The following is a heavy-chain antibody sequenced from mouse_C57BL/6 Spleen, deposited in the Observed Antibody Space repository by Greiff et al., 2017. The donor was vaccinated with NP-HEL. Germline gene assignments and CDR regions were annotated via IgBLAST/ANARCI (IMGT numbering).Heavy chain of an antibody. Sequence: VQLVESGPGLVQPSQSLSIPCTVSGFSLTSYGVHWVRQSPGQGLEWLGVIWSGGSTDYNAAFISRLSISKDNSKSQVFFKRNSLQADDTAIYYCARRGSDAMDYWGQGTSVTVSS. CDR2: IWSGGST. J-gene: IGHJ4*01. V-gene: IGHV2-2*01. CDR3: ARRGSDAMDY. CDR1: GFSLTSYG.